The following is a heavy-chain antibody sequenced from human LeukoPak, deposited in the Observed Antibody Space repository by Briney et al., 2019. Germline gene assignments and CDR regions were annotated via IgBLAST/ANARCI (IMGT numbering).Heavy chain of an antibody. Sequence: GGSLRLSCAASGFTLSSYAMHWVRQAPGKGLEWVAVISYDGSNKYYADSVKGRFTISGDNSKNTLYLQMNSLRAEDTAVYYCARGSTHYDVLTGYHYYFAYWGQGTLVTVSS. D-gene: IGHD3-9*01. J-gene: IGHJ4*02. CDR1: GFTLSSYA. CDR3: ARGSTHYDVLTGYHYYFAY. CDR2: ISYDGSNK. V-gene: IGHV3-30*04.